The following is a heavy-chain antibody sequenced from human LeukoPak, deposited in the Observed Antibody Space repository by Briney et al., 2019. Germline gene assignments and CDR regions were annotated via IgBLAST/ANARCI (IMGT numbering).Heavy chain of an antibody. D-gene: IGHD1-7*01. CDR1: GFTFSDYW. V-gene: IGHV3-7*03. J-gene: IGHJ3*02. CDR3: ARPKNRENYWRAFDI. Sequence: GGSLRLSCVASGFTFSDYWMTWVRQAPGTGLEWVANIKQDGNEKYYVDSVKGRFTISRDNAKNSLHLQMDNLRAEDTAVYYCARPKNRENYWRAFDIWGQGTMVTVSS. CDR2: IKQDGNEK.